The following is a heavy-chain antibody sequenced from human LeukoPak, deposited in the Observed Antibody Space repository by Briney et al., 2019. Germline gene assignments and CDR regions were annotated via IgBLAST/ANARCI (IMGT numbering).Heavy chain of an antibody. CDR2: IKQDGTVQ. CDR1: GFTFSTYT. V-gene: IGHV3-7*01. CDR3: ARDYPATGAMDV. Sequence: GGSLRLSCVASGFTFSTYTMNWVRQAPGKGLQWLANIKQDGTVQHYVDSVKGRFTISRDNAKNSLFLQMNSLRAEDTALYYCARDYPATGAMDVWGQGTTVTGS. J-gene: IGHJ6*02.